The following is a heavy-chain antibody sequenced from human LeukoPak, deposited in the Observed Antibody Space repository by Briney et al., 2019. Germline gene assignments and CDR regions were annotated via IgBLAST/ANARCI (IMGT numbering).Heavy chain of an antibody. CDR2: IWYDGSNK. V-gene: IGHV3-33*01. D-gene: IGHD5-18*01. Sequence: GRSLRLSCAASGFTFSSYGMHWVRQAPGNGLEWVAVIWYDGSNKYYADSVKGRFTISRDNSKNALYLQMNSLRAEDTAVYYCARDRGSRGYSHAYWGGIDYWGQGTLVTVSS. J-gene: IGHJ4*02. CDR3: ARDRGSRGYSHAYWGGIDY. CDR1: GFTFSSYG.